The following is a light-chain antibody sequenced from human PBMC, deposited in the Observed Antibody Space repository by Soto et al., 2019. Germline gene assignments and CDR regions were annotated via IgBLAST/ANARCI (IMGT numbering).Light chain of an antibody. Sequence: QSALTQPPSASGSPGQSVTISCTGTSSDVGGYNYVSWYQQHPGKAPRLMIYDVSKRPSGVPDRFSGSKSGNTASLTVSGLQAEDEADYYCSSHGVSNNFWVFGGGTKLTVL. CDR1: SSDVGGYNY. V-gene: IGLV2-8*01. J-gene: IGLJ3*02. CDR3: SSHGVSNNFWV. CDR2: DVS.